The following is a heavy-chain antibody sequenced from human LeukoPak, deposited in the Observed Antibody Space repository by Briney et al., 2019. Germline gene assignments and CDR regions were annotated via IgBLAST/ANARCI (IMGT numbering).Heavy chain of an antibody. Sequence: GGSLRLSCAASGFTFSSYGMHWVRQAPGKGLEWVAVISYDGSNKYYADSVKGRFTISRDNSKNTLYLQVNSLRAEDTAEYYCARHSSGWYFSSEIDYWGQGTLVTVSS. V-gene: IGHV3-30*03. J-gene: IGHJ4*02. D-gene: IGHD6-19*01. CDR3: ARHSSGWYFSSEIDY. CDR2: ISYDGSNK. CDR1: GFTFSSYG.